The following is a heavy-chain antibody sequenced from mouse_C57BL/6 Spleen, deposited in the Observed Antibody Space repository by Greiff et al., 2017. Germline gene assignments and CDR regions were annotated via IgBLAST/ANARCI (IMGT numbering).Heavy chain of an antibody. CDR3: ASQYYYGSSSYAMDY. J-gene: IGHJ4*01. CDR1: GFTFSDYY. Sequence: EVQLVESGGGLVQPGGSLKLSCAASGFTFSDYYMYWVRQTPEKRLEWVAYISNGGGSTYYPDTVKGRFTISRDNAKNTLYLQMSRLKSEDTAMYYCASQYYYGSSSYAMDYWGQGTSVTVSS. D-gene: IGHD1-1*01. CDR2: ISNGGGST. V-gene: IGHV5-12*01.